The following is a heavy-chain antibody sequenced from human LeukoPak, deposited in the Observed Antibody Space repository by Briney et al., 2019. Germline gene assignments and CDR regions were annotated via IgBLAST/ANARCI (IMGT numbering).Heavy chain of an antibody. CDR3: AKDEGPAAPSDY. CDR2: INWNGGRI. V-gene: IGHV3-20*04. D-gene: IGHD2-2*01. Sequence: GGSLRLSCAASGFTFDDYGMSWVRQAPGKGLEWVSSINWNGGRITYADSGKGRFTISRDNAKNSLYLQMNSLRAEDTALYYCAKDEGPAAPSDYWGQGTLVIVSS. J-gene: IGHJ4*02. CDR1: GFTFDDYG.